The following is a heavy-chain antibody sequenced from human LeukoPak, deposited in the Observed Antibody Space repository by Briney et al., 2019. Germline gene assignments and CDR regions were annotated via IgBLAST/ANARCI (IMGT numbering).Heavy chain of an antibody. Sequence: SETLSLTCTVSGGSISSSSYYWGWIRQPPGKWLDWLGCIYYSGSTYYNPSLKSRVTISVDTSKNQFSLKLSSVTAEDTAVYYCARHPGLGSGSYPLDYWGQGTLVTVSS. CDR2: IYYSGST. D-gene: IGHD3-10*01. J-gene: IGHJ4*02. CDR1: GGSISSSSYY. V-gene: IGHV4-39*01. CDR3: ARHPGLGSGSYPLDY.